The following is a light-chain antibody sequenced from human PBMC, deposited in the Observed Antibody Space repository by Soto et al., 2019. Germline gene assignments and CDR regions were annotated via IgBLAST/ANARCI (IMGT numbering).Light chain of an antibody. V-gene: IGLV1-47*01. Sequence: QSVVTQPPSASGTPGQRVTISCSGSTSNIGSKFVYWYQQNPGTAPKLLIYANDQRPSGVPDRFSGSKSGTSASLAISGLQSEDEADYYCVAWDGTLSAWVFGGGTKLTVL. CDR2: AND. CDR3: VAWDGTLSAWV. CDR1: TSNIGSKF. J-gene: IGLJ3*02.